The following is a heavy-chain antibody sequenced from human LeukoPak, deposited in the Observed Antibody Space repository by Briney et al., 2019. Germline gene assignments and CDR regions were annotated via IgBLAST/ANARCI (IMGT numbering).Heavy chain of an antibody. CDR1: GGSFSPYY. Sequence: PSETLSLTCTVSGGSFSPYYWIWIRQPPGKGLEWIGYIYYSGSTNYNPSLKSRVTISVDTSKNQFSLKLSSVTAADTAVYYCARDRGWFFDYWGQGTLVTVSS. D-gene: IGHD6-19*01. CDR2: IYYSGST. J-gene: IGHJ4*02. V-gene: IGHV4-59*01. CDR3: ARDRGWFFDY.